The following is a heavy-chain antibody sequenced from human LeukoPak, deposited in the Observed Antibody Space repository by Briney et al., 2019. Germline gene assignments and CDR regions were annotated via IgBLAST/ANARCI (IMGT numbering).Heavy chain of an antibody. D-gene: IGHD1-1*01. CDR1: GGSISSSSYY. CDR2: IYYSGST. V-gene: IGHV4-39*01. J-gene: IGHJ4*02. Sequence: SETLSLTCTVSGGSISSSSYYWGWIRQPPGKGLEWIGSIYYSGSTYYNPSLKSRVTISVDTSKNQFSLKLSSVTAADTAVYYCARSSVGGNLHFDYWGQGTLVTVSS. CDR3: ARSSVGGNLHFDY.